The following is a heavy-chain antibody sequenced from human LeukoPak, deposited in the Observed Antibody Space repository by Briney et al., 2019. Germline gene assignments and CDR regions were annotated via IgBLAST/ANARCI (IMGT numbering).Heavy chain of an antibody. D-gene: IGHD3-10*01. CDR1: GFTFSSYA. CDR2: ISGSGGNT. V-gene: IGHV3-23*01. CDR3: AKAQIPPGTGYNWFDP. Sequence: GGSLRLSCAASGFTFSSYAMSWARQAPGKGLEWISGISGSGGNTYYADSVKGRFTISRDISKNTLYLQMNSLRGEDTAVYYCAKAQIPPGTGYNWFDPWGQGTLVTVSS. J-gene: IGHJ5*02.